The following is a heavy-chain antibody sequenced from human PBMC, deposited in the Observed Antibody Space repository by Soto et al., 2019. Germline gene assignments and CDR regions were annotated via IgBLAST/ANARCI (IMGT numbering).Heavy chain of an antibody. CDR3: ARAPGKYQRNYYYYYYMDV. CDR1: GFTFSDYY. D-gene: IGHD2-2*01. J-gene: IGHJ6*03. Sequence: GGSLRLSCAASGFTFSDYYMSWIRQAPGKGLEWVSYISSSGSTIYYADSVKGRFTISRDNAKNSLYLQMNSLRAEDTAVYYCARAPGKYQRNYYYYYYMDVWGKGTTVTVSS. V-gene: IGHV3-11*01. CDR2: ISSSGSTI.